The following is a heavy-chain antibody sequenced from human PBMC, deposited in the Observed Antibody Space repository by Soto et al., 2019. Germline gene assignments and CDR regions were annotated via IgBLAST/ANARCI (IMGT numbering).Heavy chain of an antibody. D-gene: IGHD2-21*02. CDR2: MQPSSGRT. Sequence: QVQLVQSGAEVREPGASVKVSCKASGYSFTSLDINWVRQTTGQGLEWMGWMQPSSGRTGYAQKFQGRVTMTRDTSINTAYMELSSLTADDTAFYYCARGVTAGFDYWGQGTLVTVSS. V-gene: IGHV1-8*01. CDR1: GYSFTSLD. CDR3: ARGVTAGFDY. J-gene: IGHJ4*02.